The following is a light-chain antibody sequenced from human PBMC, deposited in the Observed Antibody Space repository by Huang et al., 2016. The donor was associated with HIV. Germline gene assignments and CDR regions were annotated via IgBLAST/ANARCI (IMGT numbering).Light chain of an antibody. CDR3: QQYGSSPLT. V-gene: IGKV3-20*01. CDR2: GAS. CDR1: QSVRSSS. J-gene: IGKJ4*01. Sequence: EIVLTQSPGTLSLSPGERATLSCRAIQSVRSSSLAWYQQKPGQSPRLLIFGASNSATAIPDRFSGSGSATDFTLTISRLEPEDFAVYYCQQYGSSPLTFGGGTKVEIK.